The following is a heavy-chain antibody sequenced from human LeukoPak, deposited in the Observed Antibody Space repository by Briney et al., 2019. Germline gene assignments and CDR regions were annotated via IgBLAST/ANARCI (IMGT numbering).Heavy chain of an antibody. D-gene: IGHD6-19*01. V-gene: IGHV4-39*01. J-gene: IGHJ4*02. Sequence: SETLSLTCTASGGSICSSSYYWVWIRQPPGKGLEWIGSIYYSGSAYYNPSLKSRVTISVDTSKNQFSLKLSSVTAADTAVYYCARPDSSGWFDYWGQGTLVTVSS. CDR1: GGSICSSSYY. CDR3: ARPDSSGWFDY. CDR2: IYYSGSA.